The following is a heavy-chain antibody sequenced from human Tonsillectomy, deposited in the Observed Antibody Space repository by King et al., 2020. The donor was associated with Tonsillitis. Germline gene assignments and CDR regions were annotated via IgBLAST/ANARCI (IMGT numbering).Heavy chain of an antibody. CDR2: IYRGTYT. CDR3: ARDPHPPPSYSTAV. CDR1: GFTVSGNY. J-gene: IGHJ6*03. V-gene: IGHV3-66*01. Sequence: VQLVESGGGLVQPGGSLRLSCAASGFTVSGNYMGWVRQPPGKGLEWVSVIYRGTYTHYADSVKGRFTISADSSKNTLYLQMNSLRAEDTAVYYCARDPHPPPSYSTAVGGKGTTVTVSS.